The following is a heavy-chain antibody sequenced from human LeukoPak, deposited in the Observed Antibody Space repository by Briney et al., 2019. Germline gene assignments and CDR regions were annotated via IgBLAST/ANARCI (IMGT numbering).Heavy chain of an antibody. Sequence: SETLSLTCIVSGDSVSGYYWNWIRPPPGKGLEWLGYTHHSGNTLYNPSLKSRVTTSVDTSKNQFSLKLNSVTAADTAVYYCARESSGYYQYYFDYWGQGTLVTVSS. D-gene: IGHD3-22*01. CDR2: THHSGNT. CDR3: ARESSGYYQYYFDY. CDR1: GDSVSGYY. V-gene: IGHV4-59*02. J-gene: IGHJ4*02.